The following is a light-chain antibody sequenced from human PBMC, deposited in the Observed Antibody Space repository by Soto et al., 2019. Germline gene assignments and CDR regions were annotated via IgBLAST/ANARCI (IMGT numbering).Light chain of an antibody. CDR2: AAS. Sequence: EIVLTQSPGTLSLSPGERATISCRASQSVSSSYLAWYQQKPGQAPRLLIYAASVRATGIPDRFSGSGSGTDFTLTISRLEPEDFAVYFCQQYCSSSFTFGPGTKVDIK. V-gene: IGKV3-20*01. CDR3: QQYCSSSFT. J-gene: IGKJ3*01. CDR1: QSVSSSY.